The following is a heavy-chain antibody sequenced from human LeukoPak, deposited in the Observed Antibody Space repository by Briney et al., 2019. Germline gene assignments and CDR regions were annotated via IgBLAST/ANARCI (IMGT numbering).Heavy chain of an antibody. V-gene: IGHV4-34*01. CDR1: GGSFSGYY. CDR3: ARGGKYHRIPPRFDY. CDR2: INHSGST. D-gene: IGHD2-21*01. J-gene: IGHJ4*02. Sequence: SETLSLTCAVYGGSFSGYYWSWIRQPPGKGLEWIGEINHSGSTNYNPSLKSRVTISVDTSKNQFSLKLSSVPAADTAVYYCARGGKYHRIPPRFDYWGQGTLVTVSS.